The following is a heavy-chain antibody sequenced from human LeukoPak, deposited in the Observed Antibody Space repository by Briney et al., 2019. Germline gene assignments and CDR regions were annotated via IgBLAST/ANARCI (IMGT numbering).Heavy chain of an antibody. V-gene: IGHV3-9*01. CDR2: ISWNSGSI. D-gene: IGHD3-16*01. CDR3: AKDPRWGLGESFDY. J-gene: IGHJ4*02. CDR1: GFTFDDYA. Sequence: GRSLRLSCAASGFTFDDYAMHWVRQAPGKGLEWVSGISWNSGSIGYADSVKGRFTISRDNSKNTLYLQMNSLRAEDTAVYYCAKDPRWGLGESFDYWGQETLVTVSS.